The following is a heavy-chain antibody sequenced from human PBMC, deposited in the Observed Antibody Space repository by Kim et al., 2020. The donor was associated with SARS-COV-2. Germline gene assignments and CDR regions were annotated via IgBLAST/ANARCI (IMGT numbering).Heavy chain of an antibody. CDR1: GGTFSSYA. V-gene: IGHV1-69*13. CDR2: IIPIFGTA. CDR3: ARFGNYYDSSGYYDDY. J-gene: IGHJ4*02. Sequence: SVKVSCKASGGTFSSYAISWVRQAPGQGLEWMGGIIPIFGTANYAQKFQGRVTITADESTSTAYMELSSLRYEDTAVYYCARFGNYYDSSGYYDDYWGQGTLVTVSS. D-gene: IGHD3-22*01.